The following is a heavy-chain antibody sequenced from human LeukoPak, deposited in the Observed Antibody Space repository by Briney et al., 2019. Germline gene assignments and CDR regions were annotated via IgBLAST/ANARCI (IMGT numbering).Heavy chain of an antibody. CDR1: GFPFSSYA. CDR2: ISSSGSTI. CDR3: ASKGYCSGGSCYGNWYFDL. J-gene: IGHJ2*01. Sequence: GGSLRLSCAASGFPFSSYAMSWVRQAPGKGLEWVSYISSSGSTIYYADSVKGRFTISRDNAKNPLYLQMNSLRAEDTAVYYCASKGYCSGGSCYGNWYFDLWGRGTLVTVSS. D-gene: IGHD2-15*01. V-gene: IGHV3-48*04.